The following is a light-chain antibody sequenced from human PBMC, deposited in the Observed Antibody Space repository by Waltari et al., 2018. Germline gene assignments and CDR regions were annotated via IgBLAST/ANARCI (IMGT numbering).Light chain of an antibody. J-gene: IGKJ4*01. Sequence: EVLMTQYPATLSVSPGERVTLSCRASQNIHDNLAWYQQKPGQAPRLLIYGASTRATDIPARFRGSGSGTEFTLTINSLQSEDLGIYYCQQYNKWPPLTFGGGTKVEIK. V-gene: IGKV3-15*01. CDR2: GAS. CDR1: QNIHDN. CDR3: QQYNKWPPLT.